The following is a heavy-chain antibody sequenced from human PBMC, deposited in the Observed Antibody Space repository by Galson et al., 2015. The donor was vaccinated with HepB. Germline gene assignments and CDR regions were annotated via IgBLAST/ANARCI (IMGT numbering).Heavy chain of an antibody. CDR3: ARSARVHNSGFPRYYYYYMDV. J-gene: IGHJ6*03. CDR1: GGSFTDYY. V-gene: IGHV4-34*01. Sequence: ETLSLTCAVNGGSFTDYYWSWIRQPPGKGLEWIGEINHSGNTNYNPSLKSRVNISVDTSKNHFSLKVTSVTAADTAVYYCARSARVHNSGFPRYYYYYMDVWDTGTTVTVSS. CDR2: INHSGNT. D-gene: IGHD5-18*01.